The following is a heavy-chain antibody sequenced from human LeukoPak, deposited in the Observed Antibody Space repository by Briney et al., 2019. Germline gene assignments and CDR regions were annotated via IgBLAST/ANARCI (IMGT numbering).Heavy chain of an antibody. CDR1: SGSISSGTYY. V-gene: IGHV4-61*02. J-gene: IGHJ4*02. Sequence: SQTLSLTCSVSSGSISSGTYYWSWIRQPAGKGLEWIGRIYTSGSTNYNPSLESRVTISVDTSKNQFSLNLSSVNTADTAVYYCARYNTAGYYFDYWGQGTLVTVSS. D-gene: IGHD1-1*01. CDR2: IYTSGST. CDR3: ARYNTAGYYFDY.